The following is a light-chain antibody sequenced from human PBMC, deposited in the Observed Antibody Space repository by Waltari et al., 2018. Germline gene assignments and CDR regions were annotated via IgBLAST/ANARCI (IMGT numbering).Light chain of an antibody. Sequence: QSALTQPPSASGPPGQSVTISCTGTSTDIGASNYVSWYQQHPGKAPQLLIYEVTERPSGVPDRFSGSRSGNTASLTVSGLQGEDEADYYCASFAGSNNLFGGGTKLTVL. CDR3: ASFAGSNNL. V-gene: IGLV2-8*01. J-gene: IGLJ2*01. CDR1: STDIGASNY. CDR2: EVT.